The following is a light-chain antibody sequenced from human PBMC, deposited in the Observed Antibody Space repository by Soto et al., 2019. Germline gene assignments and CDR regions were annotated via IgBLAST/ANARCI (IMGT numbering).Light chain of an antibody. Sequence: QSALTQPPSASGSPGQSVTISCTGTSSEVGAYNYGSWYQQYPGNAPKLMIDEVSKRPSWVPDSFSGSKAGKTASLTVSGLQPEDEAYYYCTSYAGGTILVFGGGTKLTVL. V-gene: IGLV2-8*01. CDR3: TSYAGGTILV. CDR2: EVS. CDR1: SSEVGAYNY. J-gene: IGLJ3*02.